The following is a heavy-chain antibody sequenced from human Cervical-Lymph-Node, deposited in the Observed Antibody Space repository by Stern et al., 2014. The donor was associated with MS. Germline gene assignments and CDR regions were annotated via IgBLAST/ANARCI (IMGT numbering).Heavy chain of an antibody. CDR3: ARSGTRVPRGY. Sequence: QVQLVHFGPEVQKPWALVKVSCKASGYTFNSYGIPCGRQAPGHGLGRMGWISAYNGTTNYERKLQGRVTLTTNTTTSTAYMELRSLRSDDTAIYFCARSGTRVPRGYWGQGTLITVSS. CDR1: GYTFNSYG. D-gene: IGHD6-25*01. V-gene: IGHV1-18*04. CDR2: ISAYNGTT. J-gene: IGHJ4*02.